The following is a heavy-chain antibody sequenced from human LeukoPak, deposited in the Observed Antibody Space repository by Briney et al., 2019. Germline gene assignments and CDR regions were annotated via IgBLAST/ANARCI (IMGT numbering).Heavy chain of an antibody. CDR2: ISSSSYI. D-gene: IGHD2-15*01. V-gene: IGHV3-21*04. Sequence: GKSLRLSCVASGFSFSSYGMNWVRQAPGKGLEWVSSISSSSYIYYADSVKGRFTISRDNAKNSLYLQMNSLRAEDTAVYYCARDRYCSGGSCYPFDYWGQGTLVTVSS. J-gene: IGHJ4*02. CDR3: ARDRYCSGGSCYPFDY. CDR1: GFSFSSYG.